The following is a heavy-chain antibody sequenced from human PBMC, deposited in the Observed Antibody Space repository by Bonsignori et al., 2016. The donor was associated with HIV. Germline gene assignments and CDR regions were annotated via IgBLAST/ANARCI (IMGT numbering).Heavy chain of an antibody. V-gene: IGHV4-38-2*02. CDR3: ARGGGDSFDY. Sequence: PGKGLEWIGSLYHTGTTYYNPSLQSRVTISLDTSKNQFSLKLRSVTAADTAVYYCARGGGDSFDYWGQGSLVTVSS. D-gene: IGHD2-21*01. J-gene: IGHJ4*02. CDR2: LYHTGTT.